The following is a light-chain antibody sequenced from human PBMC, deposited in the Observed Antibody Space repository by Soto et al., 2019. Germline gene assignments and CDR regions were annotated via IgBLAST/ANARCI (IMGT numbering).Light chain of an antibody. CDR2: YAS. Sequence: EMVMTQSPATLSVSPGERVTLSCRASESVHRNLAWYQQKPGQGPSLLIYYASTRATGVPDRFTGSGSGTEFTLTIRSLQSEDSGVYHCQHYNNWPPTFGPGTKVEIK. CDR3: QHYNNWPPT. V-gene: IGKV3-15*01. CDR1: ESVHRN. J-gene: IGKJ3*01.